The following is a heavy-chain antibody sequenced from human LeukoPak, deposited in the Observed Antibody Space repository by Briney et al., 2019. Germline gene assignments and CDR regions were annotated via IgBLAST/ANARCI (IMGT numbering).Heavy chain of an antibody. CDR3: AKDRNKVVVAASYFDY. V-gene: IGHV3-30*18. Sequence: PGGSLRLSCAASGFTFSTYAMYWVRQAPGKGLEWVAVISYDGSNKYYADSVKGRFTISRDNSKNTLYLQMNSLRAEDTAVYYCAKDRNKVVVAASYFDYWGQGTLVTVSS. CDR1: GFTFSTYA. CDR2: ISYDGSNK. D-gene: IGHD2-15*01. J-gene: IGHJ4*02.